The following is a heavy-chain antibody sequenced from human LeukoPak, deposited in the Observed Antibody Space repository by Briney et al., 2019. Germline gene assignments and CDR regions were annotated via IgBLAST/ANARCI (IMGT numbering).Heavy chain of an antibody. Sequence: SGGSLRLSCAASGFTFSSYSMNWVRQAPGKGLEWVSSISSSSSYIYYADSVKGRFTISRDNAKNSLYLQMNSLRAEDTAVYYCARDFRGGYDFWNGYYTPYYFDYWGQGTLVSVSP. CDR3: ARDFRGGYDFWNGYYTPYYFDY. V-gene: IGHV3-21*04. D-gene: IGHD3-3*01. CDR2: ISSSSSYI. CDR1: GFTFSSYS. J-gene: IGHJ4*02.